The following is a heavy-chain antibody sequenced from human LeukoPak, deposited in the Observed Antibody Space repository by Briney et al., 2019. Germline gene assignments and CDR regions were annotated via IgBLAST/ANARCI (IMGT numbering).Heavy chain of an antibody. D-gene: IGHD1-26*01. J-gene: IGHJ4*02. CDR3: ARAHYSDDYYGY. CDR1: GFTFSSYW. Sequence: PGGSLRLSCAASGFTFSSYWMHWVRQAPGKGLVWVSRINSDGSSTSYADSVKGRFTISRDNAKNTLYLQMNSLRAEDTAVYYCARAHYSDDYYGYWGQGTLVTVSS. V-gene: IGHV3-74*01. CDR2: INSDGSST.